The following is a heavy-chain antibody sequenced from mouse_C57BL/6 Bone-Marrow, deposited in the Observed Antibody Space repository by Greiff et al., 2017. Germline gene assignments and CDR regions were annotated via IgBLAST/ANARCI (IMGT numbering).Heavy chain of an antibody. CDR1: GYTFTSYW. V-gene: IGHV1-55*01. CDR3: ARGIYYGYDVPFTYAMDY. CDR2: IYPGSGST. D-gene: IGHD2-2*01. J-gene: IGHJ4*01. Sequence: VQLQQSGAELVKPGASVKMSCKASGYTFTSYWITWVKQRPGQGLEWIGDIYPGSGSTNYNEKFKSKATLTVDTSSSTAYMQLSSLTSEDSAVYYCARGIYYGYDVPFTYAMDYWGQGTSVTVSS.